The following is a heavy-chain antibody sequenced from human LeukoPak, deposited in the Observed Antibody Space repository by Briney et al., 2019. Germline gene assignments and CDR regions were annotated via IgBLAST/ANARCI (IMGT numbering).Heavy chain of an antibody. CDR3: ASIEYSSSGGRYYYYMDV. CDR1: GGTFSSYA. J-gene: IGHJ6*03. CDR2: IIPIFGTA. D-gene: IGHD6-6*01. V-gene: IGHV1-69*05. Sequence: ASVKVSCKASGGTFSSYAISWVRQAPGQGLEWMGGIIPIFGTANYAQKFQGRVTITTDESTSTAYMELSSLRSEDTAVYYCASIEYSSSGGRYYYYMDVWGKGTTVTVSS.